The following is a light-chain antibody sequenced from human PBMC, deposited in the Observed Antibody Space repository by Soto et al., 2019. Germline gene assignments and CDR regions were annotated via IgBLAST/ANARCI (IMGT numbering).Light chain of an antibody. V-gene: IGKV3-15*01. J-gene: IGKJ2*01. Sequence: EIVMTQSPATLSVSPGERATLSCRASQSVSSNLAWYQQKPGQAPRLLIYGASTRATGIPARFSGSGSGTEFTVTISGQQSEDFAVYYCQQYNNWPYTFGQGTKMEIK. CDR1: QSVSSN. CDR3: QQYNNWPYT. CDR2: GAS.